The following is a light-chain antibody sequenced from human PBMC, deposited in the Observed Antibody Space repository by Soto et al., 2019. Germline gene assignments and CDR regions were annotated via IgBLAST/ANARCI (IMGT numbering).Light chain of an antibody. CDR1: QIISSN. V-gene: IGKV3-15*01. J-gene: IGKJ3*01. Sequence: DIVLTQSPATLSVSLGERVSLSCRASQIISSNLAWYQQKPGQIPRLLIYGASARAAGIPARFSGSGSGTEYTLTISSLQSEDFAVYYCQQYNNWPQFTFGPGTKVDV. CDR2: GAS. CDR3: QQYNNWPQFT.